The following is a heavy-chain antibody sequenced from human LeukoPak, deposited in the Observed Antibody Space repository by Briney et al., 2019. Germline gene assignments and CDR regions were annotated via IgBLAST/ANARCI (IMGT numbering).Heavy chain of an antibody. Sequence: GESLKISCEGSGYNFSNCLIGWVRQLPGKGLEWMGIIYPGDSDTRYGPSFQGQVTISADKSISTAYLQWSSLKASDTAMYYCARHGGGGSGGNSGFDYWGQGTLVTVSS. CDR1: GYNFSNCL. D-gene: IGHD4-23*01. CDR2: IYPGDSDT. V-gene: IGHV5-51*01. CDR3: ARHGGGGSGGNSGFDY. J-gene: IGHJ4*02.